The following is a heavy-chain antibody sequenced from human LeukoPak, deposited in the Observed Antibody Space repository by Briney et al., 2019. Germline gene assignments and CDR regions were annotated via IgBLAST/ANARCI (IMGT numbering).Heavy chain of an antibody. CDR2: ISYDGSNK. CDR3: ARSWVDHDAFDI. CDR1: GFTFSSYA. J-gene: IGHJ3*02. D-gene: IGHD2-15*01. V-gene: IGHV3-30*04. Sequence: PGKSLRLSCAASGFTFSSYAMHWVRQAPGKGLEWVAVISYDGSNKYYADSVKGRFTISRDNSKNTLYLQMNSLRAEDTAVYYSARSWVDHDAFDIWGQGTMVTVSS.